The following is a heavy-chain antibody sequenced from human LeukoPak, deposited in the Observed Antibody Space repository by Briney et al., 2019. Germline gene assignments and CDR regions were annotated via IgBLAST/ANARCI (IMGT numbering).Heavy chain of an antibody. D-gene: IGHD3-22*01. CDR1: GYTFTSYD. CDR3: ARGHPHYDDSSGYAN. Sequence: GASVKVPCKASGYTFTSYDINWVRQATGQGLEWMGWMNPNSGNTGYAQKFQGRVTMTRNTSISTAYMELSSLRSEDTAVYYCARGHPHYDDSSGYANWGQGTLVTVSS. CDR2: MNPNSGNT. J-gene: IGHJ4*02. V-gene: IGHV1-8*01.